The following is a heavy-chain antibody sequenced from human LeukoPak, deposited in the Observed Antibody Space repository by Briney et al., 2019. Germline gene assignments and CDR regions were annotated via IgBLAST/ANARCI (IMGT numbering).Heavy chain of an antibody. J-gene: IGHJ6*03. D-gene: IGHD1-14*01. CDR2: IYTSGST. Sequence: SETLSLTCTVSGGSISSYYWSWIRQPPGKGLEWIGYIYTSGSTNYNPSLKSRVTISVDTSKNQFSLKLSSVTAADTAVYYCARHPPKPTNLGNLYYMDVWGKGTTVTVSS. CDR3: ARHPPKPTNLGNLYYMDV. CDR1: GGSISSYY. V-gene: IGHV4-4*09.